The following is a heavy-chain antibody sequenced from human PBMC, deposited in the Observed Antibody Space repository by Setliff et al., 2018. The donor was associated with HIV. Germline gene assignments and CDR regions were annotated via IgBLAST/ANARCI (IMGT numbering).Heavy chain of an antibody. CDR1: GDSFSTYS. CDR2: IIPYYSTI. Sequence: GASVKVSCKASGDSFSTYSMNWVRRAPGQGLEWVGGIIPYYSTINYAQRFQGRATITADTSTSTVYMELRSLRSDDTAVYYCVRDETGDKWYFDSWGQGTLVTVSS. J-gene: IGHJ4*02. CDR3: VRDETGDKWYFDS. V-gene: IGHV1-69*06. D-gene: IGHD7-27*01.